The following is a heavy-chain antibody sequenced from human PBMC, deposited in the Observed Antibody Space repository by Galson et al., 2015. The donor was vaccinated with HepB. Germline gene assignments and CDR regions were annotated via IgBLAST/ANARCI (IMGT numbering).Heavy chain of an antibody. CDR1: GGTFSSYA. V-gene: IGHV1-69*10. D-gene: IGHD3-22*01. CDR2: IIPILGIA. CDR3: ARLGQSYYDSSGYYGFIDY. Sequence: SVKVSCKASGGTFSSYAISWVRQAPGQGLEWMGGIIPILGIANYAQKFQGRVTITADKSTSTAYMELSSLRSEDTAVYYCARLGQSYYDSSGYYGFIDYWGQGTLVTVSS. J-gene: IGHJ4*02.